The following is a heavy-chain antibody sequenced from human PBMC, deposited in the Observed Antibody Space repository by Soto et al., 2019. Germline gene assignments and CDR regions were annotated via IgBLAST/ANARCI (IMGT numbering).Heavy chain of an antibody. CDR2: IYYSGST. V-gene: IGHV4-31*03. Sequence: SETLSLTCTVSGGSISSGGYYWSWIRQHPGKGLEWIGYIYYSGSTYYNPSLKSRVTISVDTSKNQFSLKLSSVTAADTAVYYCAGLNGSGSYYKSYWGQGTLVTVSS. CDR1: GGSISSGGYY. CDR3: AGLNGSGSYYKSY. D-gene: IGHD3-10*01. J-gene: IGHJ4*02.